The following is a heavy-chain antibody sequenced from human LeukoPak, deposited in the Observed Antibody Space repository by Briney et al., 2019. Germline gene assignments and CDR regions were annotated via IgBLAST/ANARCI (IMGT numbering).Heavy chain of an antibody. CDR2: INPSGGST. V-gene: IGHV1-46*01. CDR3: ARETPTQDYGDYQPVRWYSWYFDL. Sequence: GASVKVSCKASGYTFTSYGISWVRQAPGQGLEWMGIINPSGGSTSYAQKFQGRVTMTRDTSTSTVYMELSSLRSEDTAVYYCARETPTQDYGDYQPVRWYSWYFDLWGRGTLVTVSS. CDR1: GYTFTSYG. J-gene: IGHJ2*01. D-gene: IGHD4-17*01.